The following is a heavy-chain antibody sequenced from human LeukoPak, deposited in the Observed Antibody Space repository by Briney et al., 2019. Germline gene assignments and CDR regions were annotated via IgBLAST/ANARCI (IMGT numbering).Heavy chain of an antibody. CDR2: IIPIFGTA. D-gene: IGHD4-11*01. V-gene: IGHV1-69*05. CDR3: ARDGSTVTTKHVDY. CDR1: GGTFSSYA. J-gene: IGHJ4*02. Sequence: GASVKVSCKASGGTFSSYAISWVRQAPGQGLEWMGRIIPIFGTANYAQKFQGRVTITTDESTSTAYMELSSLRSEDTAVYYCARDGSTVTTKHVDYWGQGTLVTVSS.